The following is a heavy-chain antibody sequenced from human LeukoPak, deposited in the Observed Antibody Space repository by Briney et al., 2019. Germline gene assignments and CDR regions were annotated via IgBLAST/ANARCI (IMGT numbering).Heavy chain of an antibody. J-gene: IGHJ4*02. CDR1: GDSVSSNSAA. Sequence: SQTLSLTCAISGDSVSSNSAAWNWIRQSPSRGLEWLGRTYYRSKWYNDYAVSVKSRITINPDTSKNQFSLQLSSVTAADTAVYYCARHPPAAYIFDYWGQGTLVTVSS. CDR3: ARHPPAAYIFDY. D-gene: IGHD6-13*01. V-gene: IGHV6-1*01. CDR2: TYYRSKWYN.